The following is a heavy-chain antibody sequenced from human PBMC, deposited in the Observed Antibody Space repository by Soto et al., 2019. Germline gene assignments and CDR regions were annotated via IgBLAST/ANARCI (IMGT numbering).Heavy chain of an antibody. Sequence: APVKDSCKASGYRFTRYGIRWARQAPGQGLEWMGWINAYYGNTNYAQSLRGRLTLTTDTSTTTAYMELRSLRSNYTAIYYCAMVDVYVTPSPQDVWGQGTTVTVSS. D-gene: IGHD3-16*01. CDR3: AMVDVYVTPSPQDV. CDR2: INAYYGNT. CDR1: GYRFTRYG. V-gene: IGHV1-18*01. J-gene: IGHJ6*02.